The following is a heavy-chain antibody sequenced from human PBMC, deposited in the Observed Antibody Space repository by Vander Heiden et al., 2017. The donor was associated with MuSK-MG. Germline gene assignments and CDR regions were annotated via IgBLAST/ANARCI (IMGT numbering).Heavy chain of an antibody. D-gene: IGHD1-1*01. CDR1: GFIFRIYG. Sequence: QVQLVESGGGVVQPGGSLRLSCSTSGFIFRIYGMHWVRQAPGKGLEWVAFMQYDGSTEFYLDSVKGRFTIFRDTPKSTVYLQMNSLRPEDTAVYYCAKEDSQLVLHALDIRGQGTMVTVP. CDR2: MQYDGSTE. V-gene: IGHV3-30*02. CDR3: AKEDSQLVLHALDI. J-gene: IGHJ3*02.